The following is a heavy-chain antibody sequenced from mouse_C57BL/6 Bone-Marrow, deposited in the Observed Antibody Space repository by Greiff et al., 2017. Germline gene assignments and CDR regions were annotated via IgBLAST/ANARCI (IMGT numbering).Heavy chain of an antibody. CDR1: GFTFSSYA. V-gene: IGHV5-4*01. D-gene: IGHD4-1*01. J-gene: IGHJ4*01. CDR3: ARDGTGY. Sequence: EVKLMESGGGLVKPGGSLKLSCAASGFTFSSYAMSWVRQTPEKRLEWVATISDGGSYTYYPDNVKGRFTISRDNAKNNLYLQMSHLKSEDTAMYYCARDGTGYWGQGTSVTVSS. CDR2: ISDGGSYT.